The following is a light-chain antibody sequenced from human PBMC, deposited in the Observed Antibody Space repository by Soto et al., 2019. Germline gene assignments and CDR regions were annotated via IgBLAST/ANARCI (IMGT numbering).Light chain of an antibody. CDR3: QQYNNWPPIT. V-gene: IGKV3-15*01. CDR2: RTS. J-gene: IGKJ5*01. Sequence: EIVLTQSPGPLSLSPVERATLSCRASQSVSSTYLAWYQQKPGQAPRLLIYRTSTRATGIPARFSGSGSGTEFTLTISSLQSEDFAVYYCQQYNNWPPITFGQGTRLEI. CDR1: QSVSSTY.